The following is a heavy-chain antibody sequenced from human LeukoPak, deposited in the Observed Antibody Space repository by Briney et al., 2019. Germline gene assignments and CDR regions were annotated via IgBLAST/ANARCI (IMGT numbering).Heavy chain of an antibody. J-gene: IGHJ6*02. CDR2: IYYSGST. D-gene: IGHD1-26*01. Sequence: SETLSLTCTVSGGSISSSSYYWGWIRQPPGKGLEWIGSIYYSGSTYYNPSLKSRVTISVDTSKNQFSLKLSSVTAADTAVYYCARLGAIRYYYYYGMDVWGQGTTVTVSS. V-gene: IGHV4-39*01. CDR3: ARLGAIRYYYYYGMDV. CDR1: GGSISSSSYY.